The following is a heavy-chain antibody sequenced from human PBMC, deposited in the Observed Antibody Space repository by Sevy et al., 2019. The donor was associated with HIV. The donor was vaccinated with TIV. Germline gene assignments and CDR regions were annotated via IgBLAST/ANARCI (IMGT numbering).Heavy chain of an antibody. D-gene: IGHD6-19*01. CDR1: GFSLSTSGVS. CDR2: IYWNDDK. J-gene: IGHJ4*02. V-gene: IGHV2-5*01. CDR3: AHVGRNGWYDLDS. Sequence: SGPTLVNPTQTLTLTCTFSGFSLSTSGVSVAWIRQPPGKALEWLALIYWNDDKRYSPSLKSILTIPKHSSKNQVVLTMTNIDPVDTATYYCAHVGRNGWYDLDSWGQGTLVTVSS.